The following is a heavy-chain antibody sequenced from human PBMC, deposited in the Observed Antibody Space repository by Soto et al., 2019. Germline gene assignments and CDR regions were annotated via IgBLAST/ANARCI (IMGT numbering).Heavy chain of an antibody. Sequence: QVQLQESGPGLVKPSQTLSLTCTVSGGSISSGDYYWSWIRQPPGKGLEWIGSIYYSGSTYYNPSVQIRVXTXVXAAKNTFSRKLSSVTAADTAVYYCAICGGNAVYFDYWGQETLVTVSS. CDR1: GGSISSGDYY. D-gene: IGHD2-15*01. J-gene: IGHJ4*02. CDR3: AICGGNAVYFDY. V-gene: IGHV4-30-4*01. CDR2: IYYSGST.